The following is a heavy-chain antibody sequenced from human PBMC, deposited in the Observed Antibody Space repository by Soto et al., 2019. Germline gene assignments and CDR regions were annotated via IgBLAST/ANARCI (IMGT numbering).Heavy chain of an antibody. V-gene: IGHV3-15*07. CDR1: GFTFSNAW. J-gene: IGHJ4*01. CDR2: IKSKSDGGTT. CDR3: ARSSHTYYFDY. Sequence: EVQLVESGGGLVKPGGSLRLSCGGSGFTFSNAWMNWVRQAPGKGLEWVGRIKSKSDGGTTDYATPVKGRFTISRDESKNMLYLQMNRLQTEDTAVYFCARSSHTYYFDYWCRGTLVAVSS. D-gene: IGHD1-26*01.